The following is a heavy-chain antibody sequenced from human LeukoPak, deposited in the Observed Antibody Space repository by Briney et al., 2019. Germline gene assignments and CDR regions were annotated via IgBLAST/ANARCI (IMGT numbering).Heavy chain of an antibody. D-gene: IGHD2-2*01. CDR1: GYTFTGYY. CDR2: INPNSGGT. J-gene: IGHJ4*02. V-gene: IGHV1-2*02. Sequence: ASVKVSCKASGYTFTGYYTHWVRQAPGQGLEWMGWINPNSGGTNYAQKFQGRVTMTRDTSISTAYMELSRLRSDDTAVYYCARTDPVVVVPAAIGYWGQGTLVTVSS. CDR3: ARTDPVVVVPAAIGY.